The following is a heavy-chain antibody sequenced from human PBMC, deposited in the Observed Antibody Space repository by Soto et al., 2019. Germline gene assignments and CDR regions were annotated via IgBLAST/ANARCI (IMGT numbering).Heavy chain of an antibody. V-gene: IGHV3-23*01. CDR1: EFTFSSYA. Sequence: EVQLLESGGGLVQPGGSLRLSCAGSEFTFSSYAVSWVRQAPGKGLEWVSDITGSGGYTFYADSVTGRFTISRDNSKNTLYLQMSSLRAEDTAGYYCAKERYYDILTGPENYYYHYGMDVWGQGTTVTDSS. J-gene: IGHJ6*02. CDR3: AKERYYDILTGPENYYYHYGMDV. CDR2: ITGSGGYT. D-gene: IGHD3-9*01.